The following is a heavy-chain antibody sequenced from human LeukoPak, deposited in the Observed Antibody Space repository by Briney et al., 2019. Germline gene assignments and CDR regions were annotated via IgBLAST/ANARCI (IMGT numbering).Heavy chain of an antibody. D-gene: IGHD3-16*01. V-gene: IGHV4-39*07. Sequence: SETLSLTCTVSGGSISSSSYYWGWIRQPPGKGLEWNGSIYYSGSTYYNPSLKSRVTISVDTSKIQFSLKLSSVTAAATAVYYCARDSMITFGGTHYMDVWGKGTTVTVSS. CDR1: GGSISSSSYY. J-gene: IGHJ6*03. CDR3: ARDSMITFGGTHYMDV. CDR2: IYYSGST.